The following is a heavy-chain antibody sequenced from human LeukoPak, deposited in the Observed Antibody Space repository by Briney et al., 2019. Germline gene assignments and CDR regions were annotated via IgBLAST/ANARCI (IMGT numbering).Heavy chain of an antibody. V-gene: IGHV3-53*01. CDR1: GFTVSSNY. CDR2: IYSVGST. D-gene: IGHD3-3*01. Sequence: GGSLRLSCAASGFTVSSNYMSWVRQAPGKGLEWVSVIYSVGSTYYADSVKGRFTISRDNSKNTLYLQMNSLRAEDTAVYYCARGTSDITIFGLASRGYYYIDVWGKGTTVTVSS. J-gene: IGHJ6*03. CDR3: ARGTSDITIFGLASRGYYYIDV.